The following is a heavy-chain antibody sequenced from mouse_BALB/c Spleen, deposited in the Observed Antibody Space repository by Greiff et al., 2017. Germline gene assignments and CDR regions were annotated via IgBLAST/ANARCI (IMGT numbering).Heavy chain of an antibody. CDR2: INPYYGST. D-gene: IGHD2-14*01. CDR3: ARRDYRYDDYAMDY. J-gene: IGHJ4*01. V-gene: IGHV1-39*01. CDR1: GYSFTDYI. Sequence: EVQLQQTGPELVKPGASVKISCKASGYSFTDYIMLWVKQSHGKSLEWIGNINPYYGSTSYNLKFKGKATLTVDKSSSTAYMQLNSLTSEDSAVYYCARRDYRYDDYAMDYWGQGTSVTVSS.